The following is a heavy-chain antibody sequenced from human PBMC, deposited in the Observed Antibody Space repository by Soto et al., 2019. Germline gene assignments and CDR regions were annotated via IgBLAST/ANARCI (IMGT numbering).Heavy chain of an antibody. CDR1: GFSFSSYS. V-gene: IGHV3-30-3*01. Sequence: GGSLRLSCAASGFSFSSYSMNWVRQAPGKGLEWVAIISYDGNKKTYARSVKGRFTISRDTSENTLYLQMNSLRAEDTAVYYCARESEDLTSNFDYWGQGTLVTVSS. CDR3: ARESEDLTSNFDY. J-gene: IGHJ4*02. CDR2: ISYDGNKK.